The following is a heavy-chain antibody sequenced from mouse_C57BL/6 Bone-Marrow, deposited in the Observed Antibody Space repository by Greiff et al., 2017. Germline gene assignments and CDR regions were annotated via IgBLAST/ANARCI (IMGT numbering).Heavy chain of an antibody. D-gene: IGHD2-5*01. CDR1: GYTFTSYW. J-gene: IGHJ1*03. V-gene: IGHV1-52*01. Sequence: QVQLQQPGAELVRPGSSVKLSCKASGYTFTSYWMHWVKQRPIQGLEWIGNIDPSDSETHYNQKFKDKATLTVDKSSSTAYMELHSLTSEDSAVYFCARHYSNYYWYFDVWGTGTTVTVSS. CDR2: IDPSDSET. CDR3: ARHYSNYYWYFDV.